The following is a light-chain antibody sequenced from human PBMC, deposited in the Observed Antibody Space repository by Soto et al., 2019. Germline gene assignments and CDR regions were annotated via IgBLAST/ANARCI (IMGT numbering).Light chain of an antibody. J-gene: IGLJ3*02. V-gene: IGLV2-11*01. CDR3: CSYACTDTLV. CDR2: DVS. CDR1: SSDVGGYDF. Sequence: QSALTQPRSVSGSPGQSVTISCTGSSSDVGGYDFVSWYQQHPGKAPKLMISDVSERPSGVPDCFSGSKSANTASLTISGLQAEDEADYYCCSYACTDTLVFGRGTKLTGL.